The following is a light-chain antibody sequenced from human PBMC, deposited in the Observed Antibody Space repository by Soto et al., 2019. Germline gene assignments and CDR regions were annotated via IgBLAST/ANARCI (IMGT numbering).Light chain of an antibody. CDR3: CSGAGSNNYV. V-gene: IGLV2-8*01. CDR1: STDVGGYNY. CDR2: EVN. J-gene: IGLJ1*01. Sequence: QSVLTRPPSAAGSPGQSVTISCTGTSTDVGGYNYVSWYQQHPGKAPKLVIFEVNKRPSGVPDRFSGSKSGNTASLTVSGFQADDEADYYCCSGAGSNNYVFGTGTKVTVL.